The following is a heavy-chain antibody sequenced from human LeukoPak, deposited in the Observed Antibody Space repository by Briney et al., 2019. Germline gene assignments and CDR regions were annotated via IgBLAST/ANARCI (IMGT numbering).Heavy chain of an antibody. D-gene: IGHD3-10*01. J-gene: IGHJ4*02. CDR2: IYHSGST. Sequence: SETLSLTCAVSGASISSSNWWSWVRQPPGKGLEWIGEIYHSGSTNYNPSLKSRVTISVDKTKNQFSLKLNSVTAADTAVYYCARTLYYGSGSYFDYWGQGTLVTVSS. V-gene: IGHV4-4*02. CDR3: ARTLYYGSGSYFDY. CDR1: GASISSSNW.